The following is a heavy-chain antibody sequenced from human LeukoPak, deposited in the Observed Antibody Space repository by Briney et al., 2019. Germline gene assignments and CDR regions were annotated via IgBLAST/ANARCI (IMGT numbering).Heavy chain of an antibody. D-gene: IGHD4-17*01. CDR2: ISSSGSTI. CDR1: GLAFSTYE. J-gene: IGHJ4*02. CDR3: ARHLYGGDY. Sequence: GGSLRLSCAASGLAFSTYEMNWVRQAPGKGLGWVSYISSSGSTIFYADSVKGRFTISRDNAKNSLYLQMNSLRAEDTAVYYCARHLYGGDYWGQGTLVTVSS. V-gene: IGHV3-48*03.